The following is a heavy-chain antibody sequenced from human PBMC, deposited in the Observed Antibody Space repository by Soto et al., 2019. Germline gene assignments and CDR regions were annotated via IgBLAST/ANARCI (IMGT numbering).Heavy chain of an antibody. Sequence: QLQLQESGPGLVKPSETLSLTCTVSGGSISSSSYYWGWIRQPPGKGLEWIGSIYYSGSTYYNPSLKSRFTISVDTSKNQFSLTLSSVTAADTAVYYCARERGYCSGGSCPVDYWGQGTLVTVSS. CDR1: GGSISSSSYY. D-gene: IGHD2-15*01. J-gene: IGHJ4*02. CDR2: IYYSGST. CDR3: ARERGYCSGGSCPVDY. V-gene: IGHV4-39*02.